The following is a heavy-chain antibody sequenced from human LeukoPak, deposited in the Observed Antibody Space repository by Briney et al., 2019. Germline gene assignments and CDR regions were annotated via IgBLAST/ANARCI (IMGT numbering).Heavy chain of an antibody. V-gene: IGHV4-4*02. CDR2: AYHSGAT. Sequence: PSGTLSLTCAVSGDSISSSTWWNWVRQPPGKGLEWIGEAYHSGATNRNPSLKSRVIISVDETKNQFSLNLNSVTAADTAMYYCARGHNENNYKSAIDIWGPGTMVTVSS. J-gene: IGHJ3*02. CDR1: GDSISSSTW. CDR3: ARGHNENNYKSAIDI. D-gene: IGHD1/OR15-1a*01.